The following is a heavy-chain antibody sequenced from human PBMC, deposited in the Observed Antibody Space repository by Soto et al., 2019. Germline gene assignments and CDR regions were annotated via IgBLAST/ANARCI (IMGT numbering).Heavy chain of an antibody. CDR2: IWYDGSNK. CDR1: GFTFSSYG. V-gene: IGHV3-33*01. Sequence: GGSLRLSCAASGFTFSSYGMHWVRQAPGKGLEWVAVIWYDGSNKYYADSVKGRFTISRDNSKNTLYLQMNSLRAEDTAVYYCARGAVAYCGGDCYSFDYWGQGTLVTVSS. CDR3: ARGAVAYCGGDCYSFDY. J-gene: IGHJ4*02. D-gene: IGHD2-21*02.